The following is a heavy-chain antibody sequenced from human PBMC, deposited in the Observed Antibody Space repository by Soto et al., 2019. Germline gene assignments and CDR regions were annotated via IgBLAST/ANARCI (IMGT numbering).Heavy chain of an antibody. CDR3: ARLPKGSLVTA. Sequence: LVESGGGLVYPGGSLRLSCVASGFSFSDHSMNWVRQAPGKGLQWISYISSNSDTTYYADSVKVRFTVSRDNAKNALFLQMNSLRDDDTATYYCARLPKGSLVTAWGQGARVTVSS. CDR2: ISSNSDTT. V-gene: IGHV3-48*02. D-gene: IGHD2-21*02. CDR1: GFSFSDHS. J-gene: IGHJ4*02.